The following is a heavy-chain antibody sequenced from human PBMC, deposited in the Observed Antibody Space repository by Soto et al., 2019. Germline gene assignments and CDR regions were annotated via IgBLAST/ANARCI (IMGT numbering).Heavy chain of an antibody. CDR1: GFIFGRYW. J-gene: IGHJ4*02. Sequence: VGSLRLSCETSGFIFGRYWMSWVRQAPGKGLEWVANIEQDGSETYSVDSMKGRFTISRDNAKKTLYLQMNSLRVDDTAVYYCARVGKSHYYDSSGYYLMFDYWGQGALVTVSS. CDR2: IEQDGSET. V-gene: IGHV3-7*03. CDR3: ARVGKSHYYDSSGYYLMFDY. D-gene: IGHD3-22*01.